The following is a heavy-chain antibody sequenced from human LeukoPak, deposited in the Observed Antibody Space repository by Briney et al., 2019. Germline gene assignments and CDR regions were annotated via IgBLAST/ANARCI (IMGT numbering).Heavy chain of an antibody. V-gene: IGHV3-48*02. CDR3: ARDRWHDGFDY. D-gene: IGHD1-1*01. CDR2: LTCSSRTM. J-gene: IGHJ4*02. Sequence: PRGSLTLSCAASGFTFSRYSMSWVRQAPGKGLEWVSYLTCSSRTMYYADSVKGRFTISRDHAKNSLYLKMTRLRDDDTAVYYCARDRWHDGFDYWGQGTLVTV. CDR1: GFTFSRYS.